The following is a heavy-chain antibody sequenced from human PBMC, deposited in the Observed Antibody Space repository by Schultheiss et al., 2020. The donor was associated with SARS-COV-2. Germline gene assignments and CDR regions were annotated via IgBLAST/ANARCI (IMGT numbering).Heavy chain of an antibody. Sequence: SVKVPCKASGGTFSSYAISWVRQAPGQGLEWMGGIIPIFGTANYAQKFQGRVTITADESTSTAYMELSSLRSEDTAVYYCARDSSIAARRWFDPWGQGTLVTVSS. D-gene: IGHD6-6*01. V-gene: IGHV1-69*13. CDR1: GGTFSSYA. CDR2: IIPIFGTA. CDR3: ARDSSIAARRWFDP. J-gene: IGHJ5*02.